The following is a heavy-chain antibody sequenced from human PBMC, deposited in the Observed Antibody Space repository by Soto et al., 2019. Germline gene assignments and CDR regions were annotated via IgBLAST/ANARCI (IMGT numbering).Heavy chain of an antibody. CDR2: IYAGSIT. Sequence: QSGGSLRLSCAASGFTVTSNYMSWVRQAAGRGLEWVSVIYAGSITFYADSVKGRFTISRDNAKNSLYLQMNSLRAEDTALYYCAKDMGYYDSLDYWGQGTLVTVSS. V-gene: IGHV3-53*05. J-gene: IGHJ4*02. CDR1: GFTVTSNY. CDR3: AKDMGYYDSLDY. D-gene: IGHD3-22*01.